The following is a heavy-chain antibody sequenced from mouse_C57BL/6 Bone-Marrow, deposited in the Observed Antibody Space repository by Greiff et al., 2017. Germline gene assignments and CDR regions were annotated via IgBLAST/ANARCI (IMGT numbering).Heavy chain of an antibody. CDR3: ARLQLGPWFAY. Sequence: EVQGVESGGDLVKPGGSLKLSCAASGFTFSSYGMSWVRQTPDKRLEWVATISSGGSCTYYPDSVKGRFTISRDNAKNTLYLQMSSLKSEDTAMYYCARLQLGPWFAYWGQGTLVTVSA. CDR1: GFTFSSYG. V-gene: IGHV5-6*01. CDR2: ISSGGSCT. J-gene: IGHJ3*01. D-gene: IGHD4-1*02.